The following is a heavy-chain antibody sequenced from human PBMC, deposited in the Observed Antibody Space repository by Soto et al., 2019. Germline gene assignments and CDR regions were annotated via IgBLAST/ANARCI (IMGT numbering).Heavy chain of an antibody. CDR2: ISGSGGST. CDR3: AKRGSSGYSRPFDY. D-gene: IGHD3-22*01. Sequence: PGGSLRLSCAASEFTFSSYAMSWVRQAPGKGLEWVSVISGSGGSTYYADSVKGRFTISRDNSKNTLYLEMNSLRAEDTAVYYCAKRGSSGYSRPFDYWGQGTLVTVSS. CDR1: EFTFSSYA. J-gene: IGHJ4*02. V-gene: IGHV3-23*01.